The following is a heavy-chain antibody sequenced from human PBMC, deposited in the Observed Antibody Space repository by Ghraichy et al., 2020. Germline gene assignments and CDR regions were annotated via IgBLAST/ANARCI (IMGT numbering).Heavy chain of an antibody. CDR2: IIPIFGTA. D-gene: IGHD3-22*01. V-gene: IGHV1-69*13. J-gene: IGHJ2*01. CDR3: AGAGASMKYYYDSSGSKLWYFDL. CDR1: GGTFSSYA. Sequence: SVKVSCKASGGTFSSYAISWVRQAPGQGLEWMGGIIPIFGTANYAQKFQGRVTITADESTSTAYMELSSLRSEDTAVYYCAGAGASMKYYYDSSGSKLWYFDLWGRGTLVTVSS.